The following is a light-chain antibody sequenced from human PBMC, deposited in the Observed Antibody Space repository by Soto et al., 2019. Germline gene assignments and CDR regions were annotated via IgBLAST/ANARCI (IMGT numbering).Light chain of an antibody. J-gene: IGKJ1*01. V-gene: IGKV3-15*01. CDR2: GAS. CDR1: QSVSSN. Sequence: EIVMTQSPATLSASPGERATLSCRASQSVSSNLAWYQQKPGQAPRLLIYGASTRATGGPVRFSGSGSATDFTLTISSLQSEDFAVYYCQQYNDWPLTFGQGTKVEVK. CDR3: QQYNDWPLT.